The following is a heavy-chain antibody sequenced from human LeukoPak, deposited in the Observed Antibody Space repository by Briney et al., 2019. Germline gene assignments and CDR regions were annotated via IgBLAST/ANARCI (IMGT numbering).Heavy chain of an antibody. CDR1: GFSFSNYV. CDR2: ISYDGNNK. CDR3: SKGLQVAESPDY. Sequence: PGGSLRLSCAASGFSFSNYVMHWVRQAPRKGLEWVAVISYDGNNKYYADSVKGRFTISRDNSKDPLYLQMSSLRGEDTAVYYCSKGLQVAESPDYWGQGILVTVSS. D-gene: IGHD2-15*01. V-gene: IGHV3-30*18. J-gene: IGHJ4*02.